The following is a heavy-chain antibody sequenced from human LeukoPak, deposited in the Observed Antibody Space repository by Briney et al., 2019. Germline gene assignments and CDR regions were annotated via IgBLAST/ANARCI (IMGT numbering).Heavy chain of an antibody. CDR2: IIPIFGTA. D-gene: IGHD2-21*02. CDR1: GGTFSSYA. Sequence: ASVNVSFKASGGTFSSYAISWVRQAPGQGLEWMGGIIPIFGTANYAQKFQGRVTITADDSTSTAYMELSSLRFEDTAVYYCASRGGVTQENDYYYFAMDVWGQGTTVTVSS. J-gene: IGHJ6*02. CDR3: ASRGGVTQENDYYYFAMDV. V-gene: IGHV1-69*13.